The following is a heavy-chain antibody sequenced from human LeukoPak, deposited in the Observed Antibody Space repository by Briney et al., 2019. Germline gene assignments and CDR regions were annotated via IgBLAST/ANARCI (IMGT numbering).Heavy chain of an antibody. V-gene: IGHV3-30*04. Sequence: PGTSLRLSCVTSGFTFNNYPMHWVRQAPGKGLEWVAVIGYDGRFKFHSDSVKGRFTISRDDSKDTLYLQMNSLGPEDTALYYCARDPKTGSPDYFDYWGQGTLVTVST. CDR3: ARDPKTGSPDYFDY. J-gene: IGHJ4*02. CDR1: GFTFNNYP. D-gene: IGHD3-10*01. CDR2: IGYDGRFK.